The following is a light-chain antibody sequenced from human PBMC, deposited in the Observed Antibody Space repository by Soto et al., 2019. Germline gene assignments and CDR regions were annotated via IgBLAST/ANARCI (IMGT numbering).Light chain of an antibody. CDR2: GAS. Sequence: EIVMTQSPATLSVSPGQRATLSCRASQNILTNLAWYQQRPGQSPRLVIYGASTRATDIPARFSGSGSGTEFTLTISSLQSEDFVVYYCQQYNNWPLTFGQGTRLEIK. J-gene: IGKJ5*01. CDR3: QQYNNWPLT. CDR1: QNILTN. V-gene: IGKV3-15*01.